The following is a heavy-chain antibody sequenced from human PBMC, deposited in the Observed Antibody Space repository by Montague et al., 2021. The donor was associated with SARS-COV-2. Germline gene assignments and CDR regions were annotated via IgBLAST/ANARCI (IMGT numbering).Heavy chain of an antibody. CDR3: ARDWGCTHFDY. CDR1: GFSLSTSGMC. V-gene: IGHV2-70*11. J-gene: IGHJ4*02. D-gene: IGHD7-27*01. Sequence: PALVKPTQTLTLTCTFSGFSLSTSGMCVSWIRQPPGEALEWLARIDWDDDKYYRTSLKTRPTISKDTSKNQVVLTMTNMDPVDTATYYCARDWGCTHFDYWGQGTLVTVSS. CDR2: IDWDDDK.